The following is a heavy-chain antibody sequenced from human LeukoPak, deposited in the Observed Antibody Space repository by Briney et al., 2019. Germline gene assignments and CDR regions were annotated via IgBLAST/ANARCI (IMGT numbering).Heavy chain of an antibody. D-gene: IGHD2-2*01. V-gene: IGHV4-30-4*08. CDR2: IYYSGST. Sequence: SETLSLTCTVSGGSISSGDYYWSWIRQPPGKGLEWIGYIYYSGSTYYNPSLKSRVTISVDTSKNQFSLKLSSVTAADTAVYYCAREIISSTSSYYYYMDVWGKGTTVTVSS. J-gene: IGHJ6*03. CDR3: AREIISSTSSYYYYMDV. CDR1: GGSISSGDYY.